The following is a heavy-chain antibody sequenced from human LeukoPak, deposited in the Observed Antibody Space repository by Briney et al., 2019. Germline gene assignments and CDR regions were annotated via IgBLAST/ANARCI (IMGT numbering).Heavy chain of an antibody. J-gene: IGHJ3*02. Sequence: PSETLSLTCTVSGGSISSGSYYWSWIRQPPGKGLEWIGYIYYSGSTNYNPSLKSRVTISVDTSKNQFSLKLSSVTAADTAVYYCARVGPEAHDAFGIWGQGTMVTVSS. CDR2: IYYSGST. V-gene: IGHV4-61*01. CDR3: ARVGPEAHDAFGI. CDR1: GGSISSGSYY.